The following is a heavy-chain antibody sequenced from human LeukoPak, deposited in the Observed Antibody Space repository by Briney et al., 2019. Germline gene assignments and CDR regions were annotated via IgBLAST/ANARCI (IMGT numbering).Heavy chain of an antibody. D-gene: IGHD5-18*01. CDR2: ISSTSSYI. CDR3: ARGSGYSYGSFDY. Sequence: PGGTLRLSCAASGFTFSSYNMNWVRQAPGKGLEWVSSISSTSSYINYADSVKGRFTISRDNAKNTLYLQMNSLRAEDTAVYYCARGSGYSYGSFDYWGQGTLVTVSS. J-gene: IGHJ4*02. V-gene: IGHV3-21*01. CDR1: GFTFSSYN.